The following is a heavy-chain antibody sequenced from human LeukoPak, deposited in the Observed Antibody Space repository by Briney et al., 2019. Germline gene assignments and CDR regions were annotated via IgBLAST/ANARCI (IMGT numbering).Heavy chain of an antibody. CDR3: ARVIWSGYYAYMDV. V-gene: IGHV1-18*04. Sequence: ASVTVSFTAYAYTFASYGISLVRQAPGQGLEWMGRINVDNGNTNYAQKVQGRVTMTTDTSTNTDYMELRSLTSDDTAVYYCARVIWSGYYAYMDVWGNGSTVIVSS. D-gene: IGHD3-3*01. CDR1: AYTFASYG. J-gene: IGHJ6*03. CDR2: INVDNGNT.